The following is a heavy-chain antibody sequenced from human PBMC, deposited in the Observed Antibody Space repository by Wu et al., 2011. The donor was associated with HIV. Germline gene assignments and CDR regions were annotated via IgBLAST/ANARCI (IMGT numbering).Heavy chain of an antibody. CDR3: ARGPHYDSSGYHLHADY. CDR2: IIPTLAAP. J-gene: IGHJ4*02. V-gene: IGHV1-69*05. CDR1: GGTFTSYA. Sequence: QVELVQSGAEVKKPGSSVKVSCKASGGTFTSYAITWVRQAPGQGLEWMGGIIPTLAAPNYAQKFQGRISITRDTSINTAYMELSSLRSDDTAVYYCARGPHYDSSGYHLHADYWGQGTLVTVSS. D-gene: IGHD3-22*01.